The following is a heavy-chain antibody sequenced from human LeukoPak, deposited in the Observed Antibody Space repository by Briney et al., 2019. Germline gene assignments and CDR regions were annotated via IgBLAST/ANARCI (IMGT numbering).Heavy chain of an antibody. D-gene: IGHD2-15*01. CDR2: IYYSGST. CDR1: GGSISSSSYY. V-gene: IGHV4-39*07. Sequence: PSETLSLTCTVSGGSISSSSYYWGWIRQPPGKGLEVIWSIYYSGSTYYNPSLKSRVTISVDTSKNQFSLKLSSVTAADTAVYYCARITRIVGGLGFDYWGQGTLVTVSS. CDR3: ARITRIVGGLGFDY. J-gene: IGHJ4*02.